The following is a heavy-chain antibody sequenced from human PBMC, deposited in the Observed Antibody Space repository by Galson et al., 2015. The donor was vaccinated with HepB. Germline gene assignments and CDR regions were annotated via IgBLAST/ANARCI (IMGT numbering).Heavy chain of an antibody. J-gene: IGHJ4*02. CDR2: ISYDGSNK. Sequence: SLRLSCAASGFTFSSYGMHWVRQAPGKGLEWVAVISYDGSNKYYADSVKGRFTISRDNSKNTLYLQMNSLRAEDTAVYYCAKDREWEPRRGKGGYFDYWGQGTLVTVSS. D-gene: IGHD1-26*01. CDR3: AKDREWEPRRGKGGYFDY. V-gene: IGHV3-30*18. CDR1: GFTFSSYG.